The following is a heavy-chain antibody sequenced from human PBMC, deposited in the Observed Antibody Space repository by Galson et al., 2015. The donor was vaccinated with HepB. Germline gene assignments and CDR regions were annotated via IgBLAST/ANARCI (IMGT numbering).Heavy chain of an antibody. CDR1: GDSVSSYSAA. V-gene: IGHV6-1*01. J-gene: IGHJ4*02. CDR3: ARDSGPQDVDTAMVKFDY. D-gene: IGHD5-18*01. Sequence: CAISGDSVSSYSAARNWIRQFPSSGLEWLGRTYYRSKWYNDYAESEKSRININPDTSKNQFSLQLNSVTPEDTAVYYCARDSGPQDVDTAMVKFDYWGQGSLVTVSS. CDR2: TYYRSKWYN.